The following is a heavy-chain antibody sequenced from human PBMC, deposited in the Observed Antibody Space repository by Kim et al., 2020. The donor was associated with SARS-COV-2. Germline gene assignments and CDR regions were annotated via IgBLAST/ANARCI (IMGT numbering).Heavy chain of an antibody. CDR2: ISWDGGST. V-gene: IGHV3-43D*03. J-gene: IGHJ4*02. Sequence: GGSLRLSCAASGFTFDDYAMHWVRQAPGKGLEWVSLISWDGGSTYYADSVKGRFTISRDNSKNSLYLQMNSLRAEDTALYYCAKDRGIVVVTATFDYWGQGTLVTVSS. CDR3: AKDRGIVVVTATFDY. CDR1: GFTFDDYA. D-gene: IGHD2-21*02.